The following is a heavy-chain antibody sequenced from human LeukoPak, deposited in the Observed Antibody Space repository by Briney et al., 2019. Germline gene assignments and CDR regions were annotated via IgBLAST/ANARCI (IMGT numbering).Heavy chain of an antibody. D-gene: IGHD3-22*01. Sequence: GGSLRLSCAASGFTFSGYAMSWVRQAPGRGLEWVSAISGSGGSTYYADSVKGRFTISRDNSKNTLYLQMNSLRAEDTAVYYCAKEGGYYYDSSGYYDYWGQGTLVTVSS. CDR3: AKEGGYYYDSSGYYDY. CDR2: ISGSGGST. J-gene: IGHJ4*02. V-gene: IGHV3-23*01. CDR1: GFTFSGYA.